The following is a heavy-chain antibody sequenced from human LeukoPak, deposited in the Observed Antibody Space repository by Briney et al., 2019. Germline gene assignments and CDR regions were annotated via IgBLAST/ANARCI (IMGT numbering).Heavy chain of an antibody. CDR2: IHFSGST. V-gene: IGHV4-59*01. CDR1: GGSISSYY. CDR3: ARIFRGAYFDY. J-gene: IGHJ4*02. Sequence: PSETLSLTCTVSGGSISSYYWSWIRQPPGKGLEWIGYIHFSGSTNYNPSLKSRVTVSDDKSKNQFSLKLSSVTAADTAVYYCARIFRGAYFDYWGQGTLVTVSS. D-gene: IGHD3-10*01.